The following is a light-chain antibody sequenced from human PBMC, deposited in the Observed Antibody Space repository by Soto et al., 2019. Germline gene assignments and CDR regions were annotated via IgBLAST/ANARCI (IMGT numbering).Light chain of an antibody. V-gene: IGKV3-20*01. Sequence: EIVLTQSPGTLSLSPGERATLSCRASQNVGANYLAWYQQKPGQAPRLLIYHASTRASGIPDRFSGSGSGTDFTLTITRLEPADFELYSCQQYASSPLTFGQGTRLETK. CDR2: HAS. J-gene: IGKJ5*01. CDR3: QQYASSPLT. CDR1: QNVGANY.